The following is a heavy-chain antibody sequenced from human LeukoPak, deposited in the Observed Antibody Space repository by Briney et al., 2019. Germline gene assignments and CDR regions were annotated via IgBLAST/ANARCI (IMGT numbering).Heavy chain of an antibody. CDR2: IRYDGSNK. Sequence: GGSLRLSCAASGFTFSSYGIHWVRQAPGKGLEWVAFIRYDGSNKYYADSVKGRFTISRDNAKNSLYLQMNSLRAEDTAVYYCARRGSDINTAMVDYWGQGALVTVSS. D-gene: IGHD5-18*01. J-gene: IGHJ4*02. V-gene: IGHV3-30*02. CDR1: GFTFSSYG. CDR3: ARRGSDINTAMVDY.